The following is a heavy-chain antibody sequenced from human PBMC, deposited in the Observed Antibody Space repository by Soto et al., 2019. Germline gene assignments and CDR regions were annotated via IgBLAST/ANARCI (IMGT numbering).Heavy chain of an antibody. V-gene: IGHV2-5*02. D-gene: IGHD2-15*01. J-gene: IGHJ4*02. CDR3: AHRPSYCSGGSCYSGFDY. CDR1: GFSLSTSGVG. Sequence: QITLKESGPTLVKPTQTLTLTCTFSGFSLSTSGVGVGWIRQPPGKALEWLALIYWDDDKRYSPSLKSRLTITKDPSKNQVVLTMTNMHPVDTATYYCAHRPSYCSGGSCYSGFDYWGQGTLVTVSS. CDR2: IYWDDDK.